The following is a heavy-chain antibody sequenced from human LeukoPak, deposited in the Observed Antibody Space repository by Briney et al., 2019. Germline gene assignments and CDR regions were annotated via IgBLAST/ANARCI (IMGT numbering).Heavy chain of an antibody. D-gene: IGHD3-10*01. CDR3: AREGYYGAFDI. J-gene: IGHJ3*02. Sequence: PGGSLRLSCAASGFTFGDYSMNWVRQAPGKGLEWVSYIGANSAIYYADSVKGRFTISRDNAKNSLSPQMNSLRDDDTAVYYCAREGYYGAFDIWGQGTVVTVSS. CDR1: GFTFGDYS. V-gene: IGHV3-48*02. CDR2: IGANSAI.